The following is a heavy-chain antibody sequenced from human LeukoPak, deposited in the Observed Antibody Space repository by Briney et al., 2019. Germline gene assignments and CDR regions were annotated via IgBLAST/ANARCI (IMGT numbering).Heavy chain of an antibody. J-gene: IGHJ4*02. CDR3: ARDLSMVRGVIPKYYFDY. D-gene: IGHD3-10*01. V-gene: IGHV3-53*01. Sequence: GGSLRLSCAASGFTVSSNYMSWVRQAPGKGLEWVSVIYSGGSTYYADSVKGRFIISRDNSKNTLYLQMNSLRAEDTAVYYCARDLSMVRGVIPKYYFDYWGQGTLVTVSS. CDR1: GFTVSSNY. CDR2: IYSGGST.